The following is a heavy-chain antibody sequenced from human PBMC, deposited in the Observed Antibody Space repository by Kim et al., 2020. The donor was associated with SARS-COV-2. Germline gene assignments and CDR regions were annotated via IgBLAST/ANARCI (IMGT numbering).Heavy chain of an antibody. D-gene: IGHD5-18*01. CDR1: GRSISSGGHF. Sequence: SETLSLTCTVSGRSISSGGHFWRWFRQPPGKGLEWIGYIYYSGSTYYNPSLKSRVTISVRTSNNQFSLKLSSVTAADTAVYYCARDRTAGFASFDYWGQGTLVTVSS. CDR3: ARDRTAGFASFDY. V-gene: IGHV4-31*03. CDR2: IYYSGST. J-gene: IGHJ4*02.